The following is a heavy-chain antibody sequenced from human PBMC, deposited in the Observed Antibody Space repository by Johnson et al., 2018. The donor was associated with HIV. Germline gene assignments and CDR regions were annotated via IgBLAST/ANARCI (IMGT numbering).Heavy chain of an antibody. V-gene: IGHV3-30*07. D-gene: IGHD2/OR15-2a*01. CDR1: GFTFTSYA. CDR3: TTDHYFLDALDI. CDR2: VSYDGSTK. J-gene: IGHJ3*02. Sequence: QVQLVESGGGVVQPGRSLRLSCAASGFTFTSYAMHWVRQAPGKGLEWVAVVSYDGSTKYYADSVKGRFTISRDNSENTLYLQMKSLKTEDTAVYYCTTDHYFLDALDIWGQGTMVTVSS.